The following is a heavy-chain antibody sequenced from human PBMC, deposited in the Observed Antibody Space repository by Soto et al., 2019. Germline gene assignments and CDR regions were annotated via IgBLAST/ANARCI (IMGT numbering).Heavy chain of an antibody. J-gene: IGHJ6*02. CDR3: AKLLLGYYARIDV. CDR2: IYYSGST. Sequence: SETLSLTCTVSGGSISSGGYYWNWIRQHPGKGLEWIGYIYYSGSTYYNPSLKSRVSISVDTSKNHFSLKLTSVTAADTAVYYCAKLLLGYYARIDVWGQGTTVTVSS. CDR1: GGSISSGGYY. V-gene: IGHV4-31*03. D-gene: IGHD2-15*01.